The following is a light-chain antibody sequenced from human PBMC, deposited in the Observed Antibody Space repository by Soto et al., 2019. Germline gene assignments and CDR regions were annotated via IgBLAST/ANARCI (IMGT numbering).Light chain of an antibody. V-gene: IGKV3-20*01. J-gene: IGKJ1*01. Sequence: EIVLTQSPGTLSLSPGERATLSCRASRSVSSSYLAWYQQKPGQAPRLLIYGASSRATGVPDRFSGSGSGTDFTLTISTLEPEDFAVYYCQQCGGLPLTFGQGTKVDIK. CDR3: QQCGGLPLT. CDR1: RSVSSSY. CDR2: GAS.